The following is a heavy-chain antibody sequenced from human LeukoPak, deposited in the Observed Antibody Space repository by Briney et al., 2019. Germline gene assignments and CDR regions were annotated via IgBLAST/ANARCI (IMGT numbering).Heavy chain of an antibody. Sequence: ASVKVSCKASAYTFTSYYMHWVRQAPGQGLEWMGWINPNSGGTNYAQKFQGRVTMTRDTSISTAYMELYSLRSDDTAVYYCARVEGDSGYELIDYWGQGTLVTVSS. CDR2: INPNSGGT. V-gene: IGHV1-2*02. J-gene: IGHJ4*02. CDR3: ARVEGDSGYELIDY. CDR1: AYTFTSYY. D-gene: IGHD5-12*01.